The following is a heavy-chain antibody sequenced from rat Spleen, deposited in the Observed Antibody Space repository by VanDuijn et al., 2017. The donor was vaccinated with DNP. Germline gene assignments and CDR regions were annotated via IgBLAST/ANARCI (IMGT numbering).Heavy chain of an antibody. CDR1: GFNFNDYW. CDR3: VTRGTGSDNWFAY. D-gene: IGHD5-1*01. J-gene: IGHJ3*01. V-gene: IGHV4-2*01. CDR2: INQDSSTI. Sequence: EVKLVESGGGLVQPGRSLKLSCAASGFNFNDYWMGWVRQAPGKGLEWIGEINQDSSTIKYTPSLRDRFTISRDNDRNSLYLQMNNLGSEDTAIYYCVTRGTGSDNWFAYWGQGTLVTVSS.